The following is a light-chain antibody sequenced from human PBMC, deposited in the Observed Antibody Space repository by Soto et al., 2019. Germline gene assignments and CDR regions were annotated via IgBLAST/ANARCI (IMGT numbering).Light chain of an antibody. Sequence: DIPMTQSPSSLSASVGDRVIITCRASQSISSYLNWYQQKPGKAPKLLIYAASSWQSGVPSRFSGSGSGADFTLTISSLQPEDFATYYYQQSYTTPLTFGGGTKVEIK. CDR1: QSISSY. V-gene: IGKV1-39*01. CDR2: AAS. CDR3: QQSYTTPLT. J-gene: IGKJ4*01.